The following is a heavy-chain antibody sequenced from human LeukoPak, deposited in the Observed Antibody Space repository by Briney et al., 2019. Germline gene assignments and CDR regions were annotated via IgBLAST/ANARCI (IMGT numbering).Heavy chain of an antibody. CDR3: ARDLYSSGWSLLQGLDY. Sequence: GGSLRLSCAASGFTFSSYEMNWDRQAPGKGLEWVSYISSSGSTIYYADSVKGRFTISRDNAKNSLYLQMNSLRAEDTAVYYCARDLYSSGWSLLQGLDYWGQGTLVTVSS. J-gene: IGHJ4*02. V-gene: IGHV3-48*03. D-gene: IGHD6-19*01. CDR1: GFTFSSYE. CDR2: ISSSGSTI.